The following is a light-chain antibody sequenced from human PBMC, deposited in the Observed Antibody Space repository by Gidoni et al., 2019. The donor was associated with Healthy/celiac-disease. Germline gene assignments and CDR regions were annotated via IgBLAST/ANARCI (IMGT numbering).Light chain of an antibody. CDR1: NIGSKS. Sequence: SSVLTQPPSVAVAPGKTARITCGGNNIGSKSVHWYQQKPGQAPVLVIYYDSDRPSGIPERFSGSNSGNTATLTISRVEAGDEADYYCQVWDSSVFGGGTKLTVL. V-gene: IGLV3-21*04. CDR2: YDS. J-gene: IGLJ2*01. CDR3: QVWDSSV.